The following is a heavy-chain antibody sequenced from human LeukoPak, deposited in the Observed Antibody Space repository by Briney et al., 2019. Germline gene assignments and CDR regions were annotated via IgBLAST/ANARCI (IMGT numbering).Heavy chain of an antibody. CDR3: ARVFGESSAYYFDY. CDR1: DGSFSGYY. CDR2: INHSGST. D-gene: IGHD3-10*02. J-gene: IGHJ4*02. V-gene: IGHV4-34*01. Sequence: PSETLSLTCTVYDGSFSGYYWSCIRQPPGKGLEWIGEINHSGSTNYNPSLKSRVTISVDTSKNQFSLKLSSVTAADTAVYYCARVFGESSAYYFDYWGQGTLVTVSS.